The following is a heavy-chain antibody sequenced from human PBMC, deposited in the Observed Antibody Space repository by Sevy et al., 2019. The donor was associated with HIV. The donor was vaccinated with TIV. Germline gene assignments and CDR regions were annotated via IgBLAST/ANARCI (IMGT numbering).Heavy chain of an antibody. CDR2: IHYSGST. J-gene: IGHJ6*02. V-gene: IGHV4-30-4*01. CDR1: GGSISSGDYY. CDR3: ARDSSATFLYYYGMDV. D-gene: IGHD2-2*01. Sequence: SETLSLTCTVSGGSISSGDYYWSWIRQPPGKGLEWIGYIHYSGSTYYNPSLKSRVTISVDTSKNQFSLKLSSVTAADTAVYYCARDSSATFLYYYGMDVWGQGTTVTVSS.